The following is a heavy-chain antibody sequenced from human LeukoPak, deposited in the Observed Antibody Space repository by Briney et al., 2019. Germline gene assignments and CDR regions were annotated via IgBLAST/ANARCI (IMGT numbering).Heavy chain of an antibody. CDR3: ARSLKYCSSSTCYSAFDI. Sequence: SETLSLTCSVSGGSIISSSYFWGWIRQPPGKGLEWIRSIYYSGSTYYNPSLKSRVTISVDTSKNQFSLKLTSVTAADTAVYYCARSLKYCSSSTCYSAFDIWGQGTMVTVSS. J-gene: IGHJ3*02. CDR1: GGSIISSSYF. V-gene: IGHV4-39*01. D-gene: IGHD2-2*01. CDR2: IYYSGST.